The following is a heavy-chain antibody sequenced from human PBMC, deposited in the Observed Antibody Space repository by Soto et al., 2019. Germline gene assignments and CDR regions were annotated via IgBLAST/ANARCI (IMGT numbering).Heavy chain of an antibody. Sequence: EVQLVQSGAEVKKPGESLKISCKGSVYKFGIYWIGWVRQVPGKGLEWMGLTYPGGSETRYSPSFQGQVTVSADESPSTAYLQWSSLKASDTAIYYCARQGDSSSFDYWGQGTLVTVSS. D-gene: IGHD6-13*01. CDR1: VYKFGIYW. J-gene: IGHJ4*02. CDR2: TYPGGSET. V-gene: IGHV5-51*03. CDR3: ARQGDSSSFDY.